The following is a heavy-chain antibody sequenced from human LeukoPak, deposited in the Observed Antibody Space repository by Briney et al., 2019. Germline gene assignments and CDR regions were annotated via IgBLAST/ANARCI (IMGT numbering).Heavy chain of an antibody. CDR2: IYYSGST. CDR3: ARRVRQFDY. CDR1: GGSISSSSYY. Sequence: PSETLSLTCTVSGGSISSSSYYWGWIRQPPGKGLEWNGSIYYSGSTYYNPSLKSRVTISVDTSKNQFSLKLSSVTAADTAVYYCARRVRQFDYWGQGTLVTVSS. J-gene: IGHJ4*02. V-gene: IGHV4-39*01.